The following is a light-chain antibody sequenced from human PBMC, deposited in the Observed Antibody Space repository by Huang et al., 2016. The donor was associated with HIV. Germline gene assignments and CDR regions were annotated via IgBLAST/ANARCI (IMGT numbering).Light chain of an antibody. J-gene: IGKJ1*01. Sequence: DIQMTQSSSTLSASVGDRVTIACRASQSVSTWLVWYQQKAGRAPNLLIYEASTLESGVPSRFSGGGSGTDFTLTISSLQPDDFATYYCQQYKSFPWTFGQGTKVEV. CDR1: QSVSTW. CDR2: EAS. V-gene: IGKV1-5*03. CDR3: QQYKSFPWT.